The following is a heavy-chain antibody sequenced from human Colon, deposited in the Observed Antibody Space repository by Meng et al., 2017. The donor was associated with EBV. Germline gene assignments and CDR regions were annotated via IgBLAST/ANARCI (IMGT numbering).Heavy chain of an antibody. CDR1: GWSFSDSY. D-gene: IGHD2-15*01. CDR2: INHVGST. Sequence: CGSRMLTPSYTLSLTCTVYGWSFSDSYWTWIRQPPGKGLEWLGEINHVGSTTYNPSLKSRVTISVDTSKNQFSLKLSSVTAADAAVYYCASSDCSGGTCYLDCWGQGTLVTVSS. CDR3: ASSDCSGGTCYLDC. V-gene: IGHV4-34*01. J-gene: IGHJ4*02.